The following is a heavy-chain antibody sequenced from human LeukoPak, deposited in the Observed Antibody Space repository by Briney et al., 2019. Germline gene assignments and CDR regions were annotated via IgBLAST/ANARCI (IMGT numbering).Heavy chain of an antibody. CDR2: INHSGST. J-gene: IGHJ4*02. CDR1: GGSSSGYY. CDR3: AATGDYDSSGYYGTIDY. Sequence: SETLSLTCAVYGGSSSGYYWSWIRQPPGKGLEWIGEINHSGSTNYNPSLKSRVTISVDTSKNQFSLKLSSVTAADTAVYYCAATGDYDSSGYYGTIDYWGQGTLVTVSS. D-gene: IGHD3-22*01. V-gene: IGHV4-34*01.